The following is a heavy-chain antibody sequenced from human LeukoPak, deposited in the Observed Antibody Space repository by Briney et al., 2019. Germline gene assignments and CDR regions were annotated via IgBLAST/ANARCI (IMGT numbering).Heavy chain of an antibody. V-gene: IGHV4-34*01. CDR3: ARGSRVRGVIIKMNWFDP. D-gene: IGHD3-10*01. CDR2: INHSGST. Sequence: PSETLSLTCAVYGGSFSGYYWSWIRQPPGKGLEWIGEINHSGSTIYNPSLKSRVTISVDTSKNQFSLKLSSVTAADTAVYYCARGSRVRGVIIKMNWFDPWGQGTLVTVSS. J-gene: IGHJ5*02. CDR1: GGSFSGYY.